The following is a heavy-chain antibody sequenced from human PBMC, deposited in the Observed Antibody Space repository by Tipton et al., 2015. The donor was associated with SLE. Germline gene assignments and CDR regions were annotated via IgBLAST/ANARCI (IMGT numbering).Heavy chain of an antibody. CDR2: IYYSGST. Sequence: LRLSCTVSGGSISSHYWSWIRQPPGKGLEWIGYIYYSGSTNYNPSLKSRVTISVDTSKNQFSLKLSSVTAADTAVYYCARALGRSYFDYWGQGTLVTVSS. CDR3: ARALGRSYFDY. J-gene: IGHJ4*02. V-gene: IGHV4-59*11. CDR1: GGSISSHY. D-gene: IGHD7-27*01.